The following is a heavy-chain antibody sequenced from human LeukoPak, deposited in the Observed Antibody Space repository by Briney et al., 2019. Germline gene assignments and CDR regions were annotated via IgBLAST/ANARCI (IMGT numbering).Heavy chain of an antibody. V-gene: IGHV3-33*01. Sequence: PGRSLRLSCAASGFTFSSYGMHWVRQAPGKGLEWVAVIWYDGSNKYYADSVKGRFTISRGNSKNTLYLQMNSLRAEDTAVYYCARHGGGDYGMDVWGQGTTVTVSS. CDR3: ARHGGGDYGMDV. CDR2: IWYDGSNK. J-gene: IGHJ6*02. CDR1: GFTFSSYG. D-gene: IGHD3-10*01.